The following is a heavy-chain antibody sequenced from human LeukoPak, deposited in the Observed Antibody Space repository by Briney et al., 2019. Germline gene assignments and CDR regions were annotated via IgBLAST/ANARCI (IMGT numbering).Heavy chain of an antibody. CDR2: IQTSGST. Sequence: SETLSLTCTVSVGSISSYYWSWIWQPAGKGVQWIGRIQTSGSTNYNPSLKSRVTMSVDTSKNQFSLILSSVTAADTAVYYCARSNWNSFFDYWGQGILVTVSS. CDR1: VGSISSYY. D-gene: IGHD1-7*01. J-gene: IGHJ4*02. V-gene: IGHV4-4*07. CDR3: ARSNWNSFFDY.